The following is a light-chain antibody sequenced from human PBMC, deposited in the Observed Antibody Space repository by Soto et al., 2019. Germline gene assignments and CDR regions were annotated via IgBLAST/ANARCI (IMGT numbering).Light chain of an antibody. J-gene: IGKJ3*01. CDR1: QSVSSN. CDR3: QHYNSWPT. Sequence: EIVMTQSPGTLSVSPGEGATLSCRASQSVSSNLAWYQQKPGQAPRLLIYGASTRATGIPARFRGSGSGTEFTPTISSLQSEDSALYYCQHYNSWPTFGPGTKVDIK. CDR2: GAS. V-gene: IGKV3-15*01.